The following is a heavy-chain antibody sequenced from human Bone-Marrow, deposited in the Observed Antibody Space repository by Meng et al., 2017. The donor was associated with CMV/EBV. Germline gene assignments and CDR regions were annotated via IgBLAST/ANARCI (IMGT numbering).Heavy chain of an antibody. D-gene: IGHD7-27*01. CDR2: IRSKIYGGTT. V-gene: IGHV3-49*04. CDR1: GFTFGSFA. Sequence: GGSLKISCTASGFTFGSFAMSWVRQAPGKGLEWVGFIRSKIYGGTTEYAASVKGRFTISRDDSKSIAYLQMNSLKSEDTAVYYCTRDPGAYFDYWGQGTLVTFSS. CDR3: TRDPGAYFDY. J-gene: IGHJ4*02.